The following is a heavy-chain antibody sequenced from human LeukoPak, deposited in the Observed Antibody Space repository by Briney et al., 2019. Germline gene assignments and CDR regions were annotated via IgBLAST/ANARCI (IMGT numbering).Heavy chain of an antibody. CDR3: AREFGVNWFDP. Sequence: SETLSLTCTVSGGSISSYYWSWIRQPPGKGLEWIGYIYYSGSTYYNPSLKSRVTISVDTSKNQFSLKLSSVTAADTAVYYCAREFGVNWFDPWGQGTLVTVSS. CDR1: GGSISSYY. D-gene: IGHD3-10*01. V-gene: IGHV4-4*08. CDR2: IYYSGST. J-gene: IGHJ5*02.